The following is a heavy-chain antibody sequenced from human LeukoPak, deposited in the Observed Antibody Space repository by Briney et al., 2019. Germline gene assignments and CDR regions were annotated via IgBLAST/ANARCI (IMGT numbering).Heavy chain of an antibody. V-gene: IGHV3-66*01. D-gene: IGHD3-10*01. CDR3: AKDELQTYYYGSGSYYKYNWFDP. J-gene: IGHJ5*02. CDR2: IYSGGNT. CDR1: GFSVSSNY. Sequence: GGSLRLSCAASGFSVSSNYMSWVRQAPGKGLECVSVIYSGGNTYYADSVKGRFTISRDKSKNTLYLQMNSLRAEDTAVYYCAKDELQTYYYGSGSYYKYNWFDPWGQGTLVTVSS.